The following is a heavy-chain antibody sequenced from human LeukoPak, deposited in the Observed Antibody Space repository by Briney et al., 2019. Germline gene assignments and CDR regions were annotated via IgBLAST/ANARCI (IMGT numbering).Heavy chain of an antibody. D-gene: IGHD3-10*01. V-gene: IGHV3-33*08. J-gene: IGHJ4*02. CDR1: GFTFSSYG. CDR3: ARDPPDYGSGSYCYY. CDR2: IWYDGSNK. Sequence: PGGSLRLSCGASGFTFSSYGMLWVRQAPGKGLEGVAVIWYDGSNKNYADSVKGRFTISRDNSKNTLYLQMNSLRAEDTAVYYCARDPPDYGSGSYCYYWGQGTLVTVSS.